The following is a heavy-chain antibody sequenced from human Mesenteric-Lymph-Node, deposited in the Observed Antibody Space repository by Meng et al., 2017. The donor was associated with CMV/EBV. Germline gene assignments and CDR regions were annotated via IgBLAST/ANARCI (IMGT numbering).Heavy chain of an antibody. CDR3: ARHVYDFWSGYGIYFDY. V-gene: IGHV3-23*01. Sequence: GGSLRLSCAASGFTFNNYAMNWVRQAPGKGLEWVSSISGSGGSTYYADSVKGRFTISRDNSKNTLYLQMSSLRAEDTAVYYCARHVYDFWSGYGIYFDYWGQGSLVTVSS. CDR2: ISGSGGST. CDR1: GFTFNNYA. D-gene: IGHD3-3*01. J-gene: IGHJ4*02.